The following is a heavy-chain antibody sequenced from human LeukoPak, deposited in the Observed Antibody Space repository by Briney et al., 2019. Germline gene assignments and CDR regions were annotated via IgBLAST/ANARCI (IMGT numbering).Heavy chain of an antibody. J-gene: IGHJ5*02. CDR2: IYPGDSDT. V-gene: IGHV5-51*01. CDR1: GYIFTSYW. D-gene: IGHD3-22*01. CDR3: ARAPRGDSSGYYFLNP. Sequence: GASLKISCKGSGYIFTSYWIGWVRQMPGKGLEWMGIIYPGDSDTRYSPSFQGQVTISADKSISTAYLQWSSLKASDTAMYYCARAPRGDSSGYYFLNPWGQGTLVTVSS.